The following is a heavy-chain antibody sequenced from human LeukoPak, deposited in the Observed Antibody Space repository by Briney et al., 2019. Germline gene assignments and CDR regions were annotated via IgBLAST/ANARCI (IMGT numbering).Heavy chain of an antibody. CDR2: ISGSGGST. CDR3: AKVWSQKYFDY. D-gene: IGHD3-10*01. CDR1: GFTFSSYA. Sequence: GGSLRLSCAASGFTFSSYAMSWVRQAPGKGLEWVPAISGSGGSTYYAHSVKGRFNISRDNSKNTLYLQMNSLRAEDTAVYYCAKVWSQKYFDYWGQGTLVTVSS. J-gene: IGHJ4*02. V-gene: IGHV3-23*01.